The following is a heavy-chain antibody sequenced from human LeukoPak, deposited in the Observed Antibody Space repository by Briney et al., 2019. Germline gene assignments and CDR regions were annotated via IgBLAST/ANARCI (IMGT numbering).Heavy chain of an antibody. D-gene: IGHD3-22*01. V-gene: IGHV1-8*03. CDR1: GYTFTSYD. Sequence: ASVKVSCKASGYTFTSYDINWVRQATGQGLEWMGWMNPNSGNTGYAQKFQGRVTITRNTSISTAYMELSSLRSEDTAVYYCATPLDSSGYDDYWGQGTLVTVSS. CDR2: MNPNSGNT. CDR3: ATPLDSSGYDDY. J-gene: IGHJ4*02.